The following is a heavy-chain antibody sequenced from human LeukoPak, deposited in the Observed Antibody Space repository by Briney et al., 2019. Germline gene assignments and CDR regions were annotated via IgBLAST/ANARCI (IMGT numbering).Heavy chain of an antibody. V-gene: IGHV4-59*08. J-gene: IGHJ6*02. CDR3: GWSGYDYYYYYGMDV. D-gene: IGHD5-12*01. CDR1: GGSISSYY. Sequence: SETLSLTCTVSGGSISSYYWSWIRQPPGKGLEWIGYIYYSGSTNYNPSLKSRVTISVDTSKNQFSLKLSSVTAADTAVYYCGWSGYDYYYYYGMDVWGQGTTVTVSS. CDR2: IYYSGST.